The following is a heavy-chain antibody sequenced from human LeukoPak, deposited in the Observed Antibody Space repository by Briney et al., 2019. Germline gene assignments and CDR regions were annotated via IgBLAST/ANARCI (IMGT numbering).Heavy chain of an antibody. Sequence: GASVKVSCKAYGYTFNAYGVTWVRQAPGQGPEWMGWISAYNGNTNYVQKFRGRVTMTIDTSTRTVYMELRSLRSDDTAVYYCARDQYGDGYPSGYFDYWGQGTLVTVSS. J-gene: IGHJ4*02. V-gene: IGHV1-18*01. CDR2: ISAYNGNT. CDR1: GYTFNAYG. CDR3: ARDQYGDGYPSGYFDY. D-gene: IGHD5-24*01.